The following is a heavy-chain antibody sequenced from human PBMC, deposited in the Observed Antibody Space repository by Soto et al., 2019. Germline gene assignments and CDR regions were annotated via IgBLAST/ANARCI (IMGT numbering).Heavy chain of an antibody. D-gene: IGHD3-3*01. V-gene: IGHV1-8*01. Sequence: VASVKVSCKASGYTFTSYDINWVRQATGQGLEWMGWMNPNSGNTGYAQKFQGRVTMTRNTSTSTAYMELSSLRSEDTAVYYCARISTIFGVGPSNWFDPWGQGTLVTVSS. CDR2: MNPNSGNT. CDR1: GYTFTSYD. CDR3: ARISTIFGVGPSNWFDP. J-gene: IGHJ5*02.